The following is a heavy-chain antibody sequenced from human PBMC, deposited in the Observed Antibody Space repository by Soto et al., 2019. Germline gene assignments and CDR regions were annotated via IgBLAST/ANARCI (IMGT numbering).Heavy chain of an antibody. V-gene: IGHV3-23*01. Sequence: GGSLRLSCAASGFTFSSYAMSWVRQAPGKGLEWVSAISGSGGSTYYADSVKGRFTISRDNSKNTLYLQMNSLRAEDTAVYYCAKDPPSFYCSGGSCYSDNWFDPWGQGTLVTVSS. CDR3: AKDPPSFYCSGGSCYSDNWFDP. D-gene: IGHD2-15*01. J-gene: IGHJ5*02. CDR1: GFTFSSYA. CDR2: ISGSGGST.